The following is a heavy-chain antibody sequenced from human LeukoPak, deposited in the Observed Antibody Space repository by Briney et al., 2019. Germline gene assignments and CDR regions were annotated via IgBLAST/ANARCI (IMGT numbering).Heavy chain of an antibody. CDR2: VNPSSGGT. CDR1: GYTFTGYY. V-gene: IGHV1-2*02. J-gene: IGHJ4*02. Sequence: EASVKVSCKASGYTFTGYYMHWVRQAPGQGLEWMGWVNPSSGGTNYAQNFQGRVTMTRDTSITTAYMELTSLIPDDTAVYFCARGGYCDYWGQGTLVTVSS. CDR3: ARGGYCDY.